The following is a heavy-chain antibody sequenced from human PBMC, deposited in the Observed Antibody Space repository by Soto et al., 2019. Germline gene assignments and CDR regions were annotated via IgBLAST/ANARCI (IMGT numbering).Heavy chain of an antibody. CDR2: IYYSGSN. CDR3: ARVLQRGYGGYYYYGIDV. D-gene: IGHD4-17*01. CDR1: GGSISSSSYY. J-gene: IGHJ6*02. Sequence: SETLSLTCTVSGGSISSSSYYWGWIREAPGKGLEWIGSIYYSGSNYYNPSLKSRVTIYVDTSKNQFSLKLSSVTAADTAVYYCARVLQRGYGGYYYYGIDVWVQGTTV. V-gene: IGHV4-39*01.